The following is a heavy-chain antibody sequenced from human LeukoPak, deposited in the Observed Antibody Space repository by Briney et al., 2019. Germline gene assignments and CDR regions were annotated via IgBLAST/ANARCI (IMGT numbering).Heavy chain of an antibody. D-gene: IGHD1-1*01. J-gene: IGHJ4*02. V-gene: IGHV1-18*01. CDR1: GYSFTNYD. CDR2: ISAYNGNT. Sequence: GASVKVSCKTSGYSFTNYDINWLRQAPGQGLEWMGWISAYNGNTNYAQKLQGRVTMTTDTSTSTAYMELRSLRSDDTAVYYCAGAGTTQDPYYFDYWGQGTLVTVSS. CDR3: AGAGTTQDPYYFDY.